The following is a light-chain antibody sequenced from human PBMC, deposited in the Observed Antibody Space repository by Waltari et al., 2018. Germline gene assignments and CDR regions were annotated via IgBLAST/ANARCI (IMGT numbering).Light chain of an antibody. Sequence: QSALTQPASVSGSPGQSITLPCTGTSGVVRGYNFFSWYQQHPGKAPKLMIYDVSNRPSGVSNRFSGSKSGNTASLTISGLQAEDEADYYCNSYTGSSALVFGGGTKLTVL. V-gene: IGLV2-14*03. CDR1: SGVVRGYNF. CDR2: DVS. CDR3: NSYTGSSALV. J-gene: IGLJ3*02.